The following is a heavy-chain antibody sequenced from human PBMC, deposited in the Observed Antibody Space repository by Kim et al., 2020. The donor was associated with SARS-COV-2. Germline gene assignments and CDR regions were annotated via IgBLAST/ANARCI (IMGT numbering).Heavy chain of an antibody. CDR3: AKSPRYYGSGSYGFDP. D-gene: IGHD3-10*01. Sequence: LKGRLPISRDNSKNTRNLQMNSLRAEDTAVYYCAKSPRYYGSGSYGFDPWGQGTLVTVSS. V-gene: IGHV3-23*01. J-gene: IGHJ5*02.